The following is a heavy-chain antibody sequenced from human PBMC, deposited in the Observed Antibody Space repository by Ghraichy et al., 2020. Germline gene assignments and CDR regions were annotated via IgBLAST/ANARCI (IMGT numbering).Heavy chain of an antibody. Sequence: GSLRLSCAASGFTFSSYWMHWVRQAPGKGLVWVSRINSDGSSTSYADSVKGRFTISRDNAKNTLYLQMNSLRAEDTAVYYCAGARTYYYDSSGYPARYWGQGTLVTVSS. D-gene: IGHD3-22*01. CDR2: INSDGSST. CDR1: GFTFSSYW. CDR3: AGARTYYYDSSGYPARY. V-gene: IGHV3-74*01. J-gene: IGHJ4*02.